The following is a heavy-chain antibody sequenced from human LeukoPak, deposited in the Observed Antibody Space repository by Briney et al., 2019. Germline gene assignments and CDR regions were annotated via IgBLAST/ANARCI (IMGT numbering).Heavy chain of an antibody. V-gene: IGHV4-59*02. CDR2: IYYTGST. J-gene: IGHJ4*02. D-gene: IGHD6-19*01. CDR1: GGSVSDYY. CDR3: ARAVAGTYY. Sequence: SETLSLTCTVSGGSVSDYYWSWIRQSPGKGLEWIGYIYYTGSTSYNPSLRSRVTVSVDKSKNQFSLKLSSMTAADTAVYYCARAVAGTYYWGLGTLVTVSS.